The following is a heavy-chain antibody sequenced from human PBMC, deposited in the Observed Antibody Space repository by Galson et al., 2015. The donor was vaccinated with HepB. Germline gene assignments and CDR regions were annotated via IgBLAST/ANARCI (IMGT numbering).Heavy chain of an antibody. Sequence: SLRLSCAASGYTFSSYAMSWVRQAPGQGLEWVSGISGTGGGTSYAESLQGRVTISRDNSKNTPYLQLNTRRTEDTAVYYCATTAVRGGYNWFDPWGQGTLVTVSS. CDR1: GYTFSSYA. CDR2: ISGTGGGT. V-gene: IGHV3-23*01. D-gene: IGHD2-15*01. CDR3: ATTAVRGGYNWFDP. J-gene: IGHJ5*02.